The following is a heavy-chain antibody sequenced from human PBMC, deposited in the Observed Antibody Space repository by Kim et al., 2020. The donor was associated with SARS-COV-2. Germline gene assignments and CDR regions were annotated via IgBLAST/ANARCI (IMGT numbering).Heavy chain of an antibody. CDR2: INPNSGVT. J-gene: IGHJ6*02. Sequence: ASVKVSCKASGDTFTGYYMHWVRQAPGQGLEWMGRINPNSGVTNYAQKFQGRVTLTRDTPINTAYMELTSLRSDDTAMYFCAKEQAQNGMDVWGQGTTVTVSS. V-gene: IGHV1-2*06. CDR1: GDTFTGYY. CDR3: AKEQAQNGMDV.